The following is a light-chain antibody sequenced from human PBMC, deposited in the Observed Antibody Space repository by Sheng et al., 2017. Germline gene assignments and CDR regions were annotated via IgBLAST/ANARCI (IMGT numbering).Light chain of an antibody. Sequence: DTLMTQFPATLSVSPGERATLSCRASHGVSTNLAWYQQKPGQAPRVLIYGASTRATGVPDRFSGSGSGTEFTLTISSLQSEDSAVYYCQQYISWPLTFGGGTKVEIK. CDR3: QQYISWPLT. CDR2: GAS. J-gene: IGKJ4*01. V-gene: IGKV3-15*01. CDR1: HGVSTN.